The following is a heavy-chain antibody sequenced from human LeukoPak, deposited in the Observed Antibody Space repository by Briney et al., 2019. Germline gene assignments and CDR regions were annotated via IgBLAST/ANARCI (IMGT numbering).Heavy chain of an antibody. CDR2: IYHSGST. D-gene: IGHD3-22*01. V-gene: IGHV4-38-2*02. Sequence: PSETLSLTCTVSGYSISSGYYWGWIRQPPGKGLEWIGSIYHSGSTYYNPSLKSRVTISVDTSKNQFSLKLSSVTAADTAVYYCARHDSSGYYLVDYWGQGTLVTVSS. CDR1: GYSISSGYY. CDR3: ARHDSSGYYLVDY. J-gene: IGHJ4*02.